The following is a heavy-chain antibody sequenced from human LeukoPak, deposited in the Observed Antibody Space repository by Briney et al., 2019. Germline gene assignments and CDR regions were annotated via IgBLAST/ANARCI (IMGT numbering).Heavy chain of an antibody. CDR1: GGSISSGGYS. CDR3: ARSDSSGYLAY. Sequence: SETLSLTCAVSGGSISSGGYSWSCIRQPPGKGLEWIGYIYHSGSTYYNPSLKSRVTISVDRSKSQFSLKLSSVTAADTAVYYCARSDSSGYLAYWGQGTLVTVSS. J-gene: IGHJ4*02. D-gene: IGHD3-22*01. V-gene: IGHV4-30-2*01. CDR2: IYHSGST.